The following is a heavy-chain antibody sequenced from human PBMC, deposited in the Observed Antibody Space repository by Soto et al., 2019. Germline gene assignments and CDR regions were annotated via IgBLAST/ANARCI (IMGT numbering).Heavy chain of an antibody. Sequence: QITLNESGPTQVKPRQTLTLTCTFSGFSLTTSGVGVRWIRQSPGKAPESLALIYWDDAKRYSTSLKSRLTITKDTSKNQVVLTMADLDPADTAIYYCAHRVLRTVFGLVTTTAIYFDFWGQGTPVAVSS. CDR2: IYWDDAK. D-gene: IGHD3-3*01. J-gene: IGHJ4*02. V-gene: IGHV2-5*02. CDR3: AHRVLRTVFGLVTTTAIYFDF. CDR1: GFSLTTSGVG.